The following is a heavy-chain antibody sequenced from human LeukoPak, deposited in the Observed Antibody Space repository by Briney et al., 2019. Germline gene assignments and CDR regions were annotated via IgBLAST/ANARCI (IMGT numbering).Heavy chain of an antibody. CDR1: GFTFSSYS. V-gene: IGHV3-21*04. CDR2: ISSSSYI. D-gene: IGHD2-2*01. J-gene: IGHJ6*03. CDR3: ARVVVPASLYYYYYMDV. Sequence: GGSLRLSCAASGFTFSSYSMNWVRQAPGKGLEWVSSISSSSYIYYADSVEGRFTISRDNAKNSLYLQMNSLRAEDTAVYYCARVVVPASLYYYYYMDVWGKGTTVTVSS.